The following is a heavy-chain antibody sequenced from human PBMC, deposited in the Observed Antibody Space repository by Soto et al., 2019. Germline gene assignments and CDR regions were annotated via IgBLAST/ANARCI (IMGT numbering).Heavy chain of an antibody. J-gene: IGHJ4*02. Sequence: ASVKVSCKVSGYTLTELSMHWVRQAPGKGLEWMGGFDPEDGETIYAQKFQGRVTMTEDTSTDTAYMELSSLRSEDTAVYYCAQAPSSPTKLDYWGQGTLVTVSS. CDR1: GYTLTELS. CDR3: AQAPSSPTKLDY. V-gene: IGHV1-24*01. CDR2: FDPEDGET. D-gene: IGHD6-13*01.